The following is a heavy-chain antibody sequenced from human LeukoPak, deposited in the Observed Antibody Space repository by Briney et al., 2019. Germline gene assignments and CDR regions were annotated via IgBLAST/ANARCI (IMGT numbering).Heavy chain of an antibody. D-gene: IGHD1/OR15-1a*01. CDR1: GFTFSSYG. J-gene: IGHJ4*02. Sequence: GGSLRLSCAASGFTFSSYGMHWGREAPGKGLEWVAFIRYDGSNKYYVDSVKGRFTISRDNSKNTLYLQMNSLRAEDAALYYCAEDYVGTVPDYFDSWGQGTLVTVSS. V-gene: IGHV3-30*02. CDR2: IRYDGSNK. CDR3: AEDYVGTVPDYFDS.